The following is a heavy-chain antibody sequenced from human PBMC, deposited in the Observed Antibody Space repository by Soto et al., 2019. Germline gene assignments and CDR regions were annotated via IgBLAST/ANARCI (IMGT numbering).Heavy chain of an antibody. V-gene: IGHV3-23*01. CDR2: ITSSGGGT. CDR3: AKLTAA. J-gene: IGHJ4*02. Sequence: PGGSLRLSCAASGFTFSAYVMSWVRQAPGKGLEWVSSITSSGGGTHYADSVKGRFTVSRDNSKNTVSLQMNSLRDEDTAVYYCAKLTAAWGQGTLVTVSS. D-gene: IGHD6-13*01. CDR1: GFTFSAYV.